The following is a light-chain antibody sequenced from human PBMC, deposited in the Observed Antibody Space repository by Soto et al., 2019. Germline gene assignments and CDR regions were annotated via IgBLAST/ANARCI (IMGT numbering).Light chain of an antibody. J-gene: IGKJ4*01. V-gene: IGKV3-20*01. CDR2: GAS. CDR1: QSVSSSD. CDR3: QQYDNSPLT. Sequence: EIVMTQSPATLSVSPGERATLSCRASQSVSSSDLAWYQQKPGQAPRLLIYGASNRATGIPDRFSGSGSGTDFTLTISRLEPEDFAVYYCQQYDNSPLTFGGGTKVDIK.